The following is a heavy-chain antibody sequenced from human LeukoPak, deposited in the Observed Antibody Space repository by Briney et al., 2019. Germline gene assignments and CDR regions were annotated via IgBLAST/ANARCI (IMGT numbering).Heavy chain of an antibody. Sequence: PSDTLSLTCTVPDGSVTSFYWSWIRQPPGKGLEWIGFIFDCGSTKYNPSLKSRVTISADTSKKQFPLKLSSVTAADTAVYYCARARSPKDYYSDTSGYYYFDSWGQGAQVTVSS. D-gene: IGHD3-22*01. CDR1: DGSVTSFY. CDR3: ARARSPKDYYSDTSGYYYFDS. CDR2: IFDCGST. J-gene: IGHJ4*02. V-gene: IGHV4-59*02.